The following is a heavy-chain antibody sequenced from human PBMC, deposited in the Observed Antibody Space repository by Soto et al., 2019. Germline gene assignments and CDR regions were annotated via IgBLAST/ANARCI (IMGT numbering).Heavy chain of an antibody. V-gene: IGHV3-30*18. CDR3: AKNGDGYDY. J-gene: IGHJ4*02. CDR2: ISYDGSNK. D-gene: IGHD4-17*01. CDR1: GFTFSSYG. Sequence: QVQLVESGGGVVQPGRSLRLSCAASGFTFSSYGLHWVRQAPGTGLEWVAVISYDGSNKYYADSVKGRFTISRDNSKKTLYLQTNSLRAEDTAVYYCAKNGDGYDYWGQGTLVTVSS.